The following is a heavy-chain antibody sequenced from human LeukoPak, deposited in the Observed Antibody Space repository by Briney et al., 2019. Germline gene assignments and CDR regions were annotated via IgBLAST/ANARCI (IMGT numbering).Heavy chain of an antibody. CDR1: GGSISSGSYY. V-gene: IGHV4-61*02. CDR2: IYTSGST. Sequence: SQTLSLTCTVSGGSISSGSYYWSWIRQPAGKGLEWIGRIYTSGSTNYNPSLKSRVTISVDTSKNQFSLKLSSVTAADTAVYYCARGSGSYRWYFDYWGQGTLVTVSS. J-gene: IGHJ4*02. CDR3: ARGSGSYRWYFDY. D-gene: IGHD1-26*01.